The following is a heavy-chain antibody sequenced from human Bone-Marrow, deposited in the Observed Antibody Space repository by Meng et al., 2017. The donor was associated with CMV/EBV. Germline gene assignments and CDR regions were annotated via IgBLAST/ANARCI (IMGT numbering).Heavy chain of an antibody. CDR3: ARDTGGYDSTTPDY. Sequence: GSLRLSCTVSGYSISSGYYWGWIRQPPGKGLEWIGSIYHSGSTYYNPSLKSRVTISVDTSKNQFSLKLSSVTAADTAVYYCARDTGGYDSTTPDYWGQGTLVTVSS. V-gene: IGHV4-38-2*02. CDR2: IYHSGST. J-gene: IGHJ4*02. D-gene: IGHD3-22*01. CDR1: GYSISSGYY.